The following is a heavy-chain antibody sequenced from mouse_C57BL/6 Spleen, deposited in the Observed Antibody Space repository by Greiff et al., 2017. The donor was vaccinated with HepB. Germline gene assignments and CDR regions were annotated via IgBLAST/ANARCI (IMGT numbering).Heavy chain of an antibody. D-gene: IGHD3-2*02. CDR1: GYTFTSYW. CDR2: INPSSGYT. Sequence: QVQLKESGAELAKPGASVKLSCKASGYTFTSYWMHWVKQRPGQGLEWIGYINPSSGYTKYNQKFKDKATLTAEKSSSTAYMQLSSLTYEDSAVYYCARGRGDSSGYDWYFDVWGTGTTVTVSS. V-gene: IGHV1-7*01. J-gene: IGHJ1*03. CDR3: ARGRGDSSGYDWYFDV.